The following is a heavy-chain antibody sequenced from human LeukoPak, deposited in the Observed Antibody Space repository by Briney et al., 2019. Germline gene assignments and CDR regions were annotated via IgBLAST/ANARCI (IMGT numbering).Heavy chain of an antibody. CDR1: GYTFITYL. CDR2: VNPYSGDR. D-gene: IGHD4-17*01. CDR3: ASTTALTAAGSEY. V-gene: IGHV1-8*03. J-gene: IGHJ4*02. Sequence: ASVKVSCKTSGYTFITYLINGVGQATGQGLEWLGWVNPYSGDRGYAQKFQGRLSITSDTSISTAYMELGSLRSDDTAVYFCASTTALTAAGSEYWGQGTLVTVSS.